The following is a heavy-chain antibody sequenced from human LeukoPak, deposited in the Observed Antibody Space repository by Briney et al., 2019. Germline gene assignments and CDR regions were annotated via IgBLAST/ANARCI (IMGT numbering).Heavy chain of an antibody. V-gene: IGHV3-7*01. J-gene: IGHJ4*02. CDR1: GFTFSNYS. Sequence: GGSLRLTCAASGFTFSNYSMNWVRQAPGKGLEWVANINEDGGERHYVDSVKGRFTISRDNAKNSLYLQMNSLRAEDTAVYYCARGGNLENWGGGTLVTVSS. D-gene: IGHD1-14*01. CDR2: INEDGGER. CDR3: ARGGNLEN.